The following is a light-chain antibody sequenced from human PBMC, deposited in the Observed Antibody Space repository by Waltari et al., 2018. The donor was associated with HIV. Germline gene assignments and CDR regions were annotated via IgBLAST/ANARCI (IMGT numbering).Light chain of an antibody. J-gene: IGLJ2*01. CDR3: CAYAGSTTYVI. CDR2: EVS. Sequence: QSALTQPDSVSGSPGQSIPISCTGTSSDVGGYNLVPWYQQHPGKAPKLMIYEVSKRPSGVSNRFSGSKSGNTASLTISGLQAEDEADYYCCAYAGSTTYVIFGGGTKLTVL. CDR1: SSDVGGYNL. V-gene: IGLV2-23*02.